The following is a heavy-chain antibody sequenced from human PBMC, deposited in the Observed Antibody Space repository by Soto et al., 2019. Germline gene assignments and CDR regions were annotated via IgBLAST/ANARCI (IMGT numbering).Heavy chain of an antibody. CDR2: ISGSGPST. Sequence: PGGSLRLSCAASGFTFSSYAMSWVRQAPGKGLEWVSAISGSGPSTYSADSVKGRFTISRDNSKNTLYLQMNSLRAGDTAVYFCARYSTSSGSYYYYAMDVRGQGTTVTVSS. CDR3: ARYSTSSGSYYYYAMDV. V-gene: IGHV3-23*01. CDR1: GFTFSSYA. J-gene: IGHJ6*02. D-gene: IGHD6-6*01.